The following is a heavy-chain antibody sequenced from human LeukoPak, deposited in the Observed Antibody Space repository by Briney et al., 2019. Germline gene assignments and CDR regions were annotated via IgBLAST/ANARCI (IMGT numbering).Heavy chain of an antibody. V-gene: IGHV3-66*01. CDR3: ARDRRNLVVVPAANYGMDV. CDR2: ICSGGST. D-gene: IGHD2-2*01. J-gene: IGHJ6*02. Sequence: GGSLRLSCAASGFTVSNNYLSWVRQAPGKGLEWVSFICSGGSTFYADSVKGRFTISRDNSKNTLYLQMDTLRAEDTGVYYCARDRRNLVVVPAANYGMDVWGQGTTVTVSS. CDR1: GFTVSNNY.